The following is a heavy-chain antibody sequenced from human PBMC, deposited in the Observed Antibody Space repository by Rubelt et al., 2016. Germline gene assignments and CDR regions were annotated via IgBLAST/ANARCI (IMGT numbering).Heavy chain of an antibody. J-gene: IGHJ5*02. CDR1: GITLNIYD. V-gene: IGHV3-23*01. Sequence: VQLLESGGDLVQPGGSLRLSCAVSGITLNIYDMSWVRQAPGKGLEWGSSITGRGTTFYADSVKGRFTSSRDNSKTKLFVQMISWRAEDTAIYYCVTGSNHVDKTRRFDRWGQGTLVTVSS. D-gene: IGHD2-2*01. CDR2: ITGRGTT. CDR3: VTGSNHVDKTRRFDR.